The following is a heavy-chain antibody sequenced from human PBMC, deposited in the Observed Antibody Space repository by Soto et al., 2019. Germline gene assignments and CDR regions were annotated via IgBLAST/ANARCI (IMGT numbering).Heavy chain of an antibody. Sequence: EVQLLESWGGLVQPGVSLRLSCAASGFTFSSYAMSWVRQAPGKGLELVSSISGSVGSTYYADSVKGRFTISRDHSNNTLYLQMNSLLAEDTAVYYFAKDFQDCSGGSCSSSTSFDIWGQGKMVTV. CDR3: AKDFQDCSGGSCSSSTSFDI. CDR2: ISGSVGST. J-gene: IGHJ3*02. CDR1: GFTFSSYA. D-gene: IGHD2-15*01. V-gene: IGHV3-23*01.